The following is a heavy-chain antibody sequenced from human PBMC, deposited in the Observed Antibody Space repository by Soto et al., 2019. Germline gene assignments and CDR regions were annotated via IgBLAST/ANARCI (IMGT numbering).Heavy chain of an antibody. V-gene: IGHV4-4*02. CDR3: ATRDTGRVY. J-gene: IGHJ4*02. CDR1: GVSISSHDW. D-gene: IGHD5-18*01. Sequence: QVQLQESGPGLVKPSGTLSLTCAVSGVSISSHDWWTWVRQPPGKGLEWIGESHQSGNTHYNSSLESRVPISLDKSKNQLSLQLTSVTVADTAVYYCATRDTGRVYWGQGTLVTVSS. CDR2: SHQSGNT.